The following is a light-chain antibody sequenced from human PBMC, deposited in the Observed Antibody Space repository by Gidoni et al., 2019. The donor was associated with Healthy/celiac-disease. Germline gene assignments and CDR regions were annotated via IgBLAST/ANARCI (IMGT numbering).Light chain of an antibody. J-gene: IGLJ2*01. CDR1: KLGDKY. CDR3: QAWDSSTGV. Sequence: SSELTQPPAVSVSPGQTASITCSGDKLGDKYACWYQQKPGQSPVLVIYQDSKRPSVIPERFSGSNSANTATLTISGTQAMDEADYYCQAWDSSTGVFGGGTKLTVL. V-gene: IGLV3-1*01. CDR2: QDS.